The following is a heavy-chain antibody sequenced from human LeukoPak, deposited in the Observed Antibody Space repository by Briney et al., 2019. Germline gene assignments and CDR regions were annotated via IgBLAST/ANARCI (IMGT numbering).Heavy chain of an antibody. CDR1: GGTFSSYA. D-gene: IGHD1-26*01. J-gene: IGHJ4*02. Sequence: ASVKVSCKASGGTFSSYAISWVRQAPGQGLEWMGGIIPIFGTANYAQKFQGRVTITADESTSTAYMELSSLRSEGTAVYYCAREAARHGWELRELYFDYWGQGTLVTVSS. CDR2: IIPIFGTA. CDR3: AREAARHGWELRELYFDY. V-gene: IGHV1-69*13.